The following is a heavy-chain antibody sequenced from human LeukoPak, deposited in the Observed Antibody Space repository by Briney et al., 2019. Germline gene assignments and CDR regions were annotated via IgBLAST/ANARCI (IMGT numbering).Heavy chain of an antibody. D-gene: IGHD4-23*01. V-gene: IGHV4-38-2*02. CDR2: IYHSGST. J-gene: IGHJ4*02. CDR3: ARDDDYGGY. Sequence: SETLSLTCTVSGYSISSGYYWDWIRQPPGKGLEWIGSIYHSGSTYYNPSLKSRVTISVDTSKNQFSLKLGSVTAADTAVYYCARDDDYGGYWGQGTLVTVSS. CDR1: GYSISSGYY.